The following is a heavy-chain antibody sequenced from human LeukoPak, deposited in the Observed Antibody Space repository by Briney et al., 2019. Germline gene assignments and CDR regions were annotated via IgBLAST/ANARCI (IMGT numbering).Heavy chain of an antibody. Sequence: GGSLRLSCAASGFTFSSYSMNWVRQAPGKWLKWVSSISSSSTYIYYADSVKGRFTISRDNAKNSLYLQMNSLRAEDTAVYYCARGPYDFWSGYQDYWGQGTLVTVSS. CDR3: ARGPYDFWSGYQDY. D-gene: IGHD3-3*01. J-gene: IGHJ4*02. V-gene: IGHV3-21*01. CDR2: ISSSSTYI. CDR1: GFTFSSYS.